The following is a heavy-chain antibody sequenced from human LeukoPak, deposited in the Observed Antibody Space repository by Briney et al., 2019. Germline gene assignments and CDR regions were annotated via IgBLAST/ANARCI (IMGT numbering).Heavy chain of an antibody. D-gene: IGHD3-22*01. CDR1: GFTFSSYA. CDR2: ISGSGGST. V-gene: IGHV3-23*01. Sequence: PGGSLRLSCAASGFTFSSYAMSWVRQAPGKGLEWVSAISGSGGSTYYADSVKGRFTISRDNSKNTLYLQMNSLRAEDTAVYYCAKVVTMIVVVSDAFDIWGQGTMVTVSS. CDR3: AKVVTMIVVVSDAFDI. J-gene: IGHJ3*02.